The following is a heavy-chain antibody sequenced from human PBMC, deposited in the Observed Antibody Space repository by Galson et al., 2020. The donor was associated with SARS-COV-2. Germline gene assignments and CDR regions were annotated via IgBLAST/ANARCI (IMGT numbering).Heavy chain of an antibody. CDR3: ARRGGDLTAFWFDP. CDR2: IYYSGST. CDR1: GGSIINSHSY. Sequence: ASETLSLTCTVSGGSIINSHSYWAWIRQAPGKGLEWIGSIYYSGSTYYNPSLKSRVTISVDTSKSQFSLNLNSVTAADTAVYFCARRGGDLTAFWFDPWGQGTLVTVSS. V-gene: IGHV4-39*01. D-gene: IGHD3-10*01. J-gene: IGHJ5*02.